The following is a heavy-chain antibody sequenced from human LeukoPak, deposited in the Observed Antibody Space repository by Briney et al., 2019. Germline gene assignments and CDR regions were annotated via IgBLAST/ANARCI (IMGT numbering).Heavy chain of an antibody. V-gene: IGHV1-69*13. CDR2: IIPIFGTA. CDR1: GGTFSSYA. J-gene: IGHJ3*02. Sequence: GASVKLSCKASGGTFSSYAISWVRQAPGQGLGWMGGIIPIFGTANYAQKFQGGVTITADESTSTAYMELSSLRSEDTAVYYCAREGGLAYCGGDCYSGAFDIWGQGTMVTVSS. D-gene: IGHD2-21*02. CDR3: AREGGLAYCGGDCYSGAFDI.